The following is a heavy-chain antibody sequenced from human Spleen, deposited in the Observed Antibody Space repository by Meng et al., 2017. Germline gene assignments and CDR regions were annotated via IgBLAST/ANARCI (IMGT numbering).Heavy chain of an antibody. J-gene: IGHJ5*02. Sequence: QPQLQESGPGLVRPSAALFLPCSVSGGSISTSGYYWGWIRQPPGKGLEWIGSIGHSGFTYYTPSLKSRVTVSIDTSRNQFSLKLTSVTAADTAVYYCVRSSGWVRTGFDPWGQGTLVTVSS. V-gene: IGHV4-39*01. CDR1: GGSISTSGYY. D-gene: IGHD6-19*01. CDR3: VRSSGWVRTGFDP. CDR2: IGHSGFT.